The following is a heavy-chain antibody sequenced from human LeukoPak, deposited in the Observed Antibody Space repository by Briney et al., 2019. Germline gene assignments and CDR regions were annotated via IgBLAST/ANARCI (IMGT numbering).Heavy chain of an antibody. D-gene: IGHD7-27*01. CDR3: ARHENWGSTKGDSFYI. J-gene: IGHJ3*02. CDR2: VHYSGTT. V-gene: IGHV4-59*08. CDR1: GGSLNSYY. Sequence: SETLSLTCTVSGGSLNSYYWIWIRQPPGKGLEWIGYVHYSGTTRYNPSPKGRVTISVDTSKNQFSLKVSSVTAADTAVYYCARHENWGSTKGDSFYIWGQGKMVTVSS.